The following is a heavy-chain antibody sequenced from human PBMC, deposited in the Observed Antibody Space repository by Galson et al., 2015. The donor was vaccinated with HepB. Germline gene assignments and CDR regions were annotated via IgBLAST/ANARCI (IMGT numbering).Heavy chain of an antibody. D-gene: IGHD1-14*01. V-gene: IGHV1-3*01. CDR3: ARVNPGEEYYYGMDV. CDR1: GYTFTSYA. CDR2: INAGNGNT. Sequence: SVKVSCKASGYTFTSYAMHWVRQAPGQRLEWMGWINAGNGNTKYSQKFQGRVTITRDTSASTAYMELSSLRSEDTAVYYCARVNPGEEYYYGMDVWAKGPRSPSP. J-gene: IGHJ6*02.